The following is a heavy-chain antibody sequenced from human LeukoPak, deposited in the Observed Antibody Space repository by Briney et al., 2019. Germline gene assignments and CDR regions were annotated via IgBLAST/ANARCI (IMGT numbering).Heavy chain of an antibody. D-gene: IGHD3-22*01. CDR1: RFTFSSYE. CDR3: ARGRYSGYYDSRSYRLGDY. CDR2: IIGIASLL. J-gene: IGHJ4*02. Sequence: GGSLRLSCAASRFTFSSYEMNWVRQAPGKGLEWISYIIGIASLLDYADSVKGRVTISRDNAKNTLYLQMNSLRAEDTAVYYRARGRYSGYYDSRSYRLGDYWGQGTLATVSS. V-gene: IGHV3-48*03.